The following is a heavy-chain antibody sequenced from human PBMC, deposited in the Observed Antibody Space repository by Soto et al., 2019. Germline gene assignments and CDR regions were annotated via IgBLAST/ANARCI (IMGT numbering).Heavy chain of an antibody. Sequence: LRLSCAASGFTFTRYSMNWVRQAPGKGLEWVSSISSTTNYIYYADSMKGRFTVSRDNAKNSVYLEMNSLSAEDTAVYYCARESEDLTSNFDYWGQGTLVTVSS. V-gene: IGHV3-21*01. CDR3: ARESEDLTSNFDY. J-gene: IGHJ4*02. CDR2: ISSTTNYI. CDR1: GFTFTRYS.